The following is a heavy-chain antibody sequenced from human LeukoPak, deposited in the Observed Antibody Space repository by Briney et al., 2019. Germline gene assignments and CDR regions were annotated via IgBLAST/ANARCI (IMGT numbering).Heavy chain of an antibody. CDR1: GYTFTSYY. CDR3: ARDRSTTYYYGSGSYGDAFDI. V-gene: IGHV1-46*01. D-gene: IGHD3-10*01. Sequence: ASVKVSCKASGYTFTSYYMHWVRQAPGQGLEWMGIINPSGGSTNYAQKFQGRVTMTRDTSTSTVYMELSSLRSEDTAVYYCARDRSTTYYYGSGSYGDAFDIWGQGTMVTVSS. CDR2: INPSGGST. J-gene: IGHJ3*02.